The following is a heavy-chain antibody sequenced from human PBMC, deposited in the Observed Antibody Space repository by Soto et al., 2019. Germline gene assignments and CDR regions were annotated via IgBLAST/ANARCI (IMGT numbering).Heavy chain of an antibody. V-gene: IGHV1-3*01. J-gene: IGHJ5*02. Sequence: QVQLVQSEAEVKKPGASVKVSCKASGYTFTSYAMHWVRQSPGQRLEWMGWINAGNGNTKYSQKFQGRVTITRATSASTAYIELSSLRSEDTAVYYCALCYLSHSLFDPWGQGTLVTVFS. CDR1: GYTFTSYA. CDR3: ALCYLSHSLFDP. CDR2: INAGNGNT. D-gene: IGHD2-8*01.